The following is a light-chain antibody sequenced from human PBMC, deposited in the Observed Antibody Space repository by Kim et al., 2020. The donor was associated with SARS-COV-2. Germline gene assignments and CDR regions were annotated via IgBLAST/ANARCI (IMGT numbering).Light chain of an antibody. CDR1: KIEVKS. CDR2: YDS. V-gene: IGLV3-21*04. Sequence: PGKTATITGGGDKIEVKSVHWYQQKPGQAPVLVIHYDSDRPSGIPERFSGSKSGNTATLTISRAEAGDEADYYCQVFDSSSGQYVVFGGGTQLTVL. CDR3: QVFDSSSGQYVV. J-gene: IGLJ2*01.